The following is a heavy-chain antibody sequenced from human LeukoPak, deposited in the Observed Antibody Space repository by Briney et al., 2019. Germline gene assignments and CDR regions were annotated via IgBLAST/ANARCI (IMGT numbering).Heavy chain of an antibody. CDR2: IKQDGSEK. J-gene: IGHJ4*02. CDR3: GTGWAIDF. D-gene: IGHD5-24*01. CDR1: GFTLSNHW. Sequence: GGSLRLSCAASGFTLSNHWMTWVPQAPGKGLECVAIIKQDGSEKYYVDSVKGRFTISRDNAKNSLYLQMNSLRAEDTAVYYCGTGWAIDFWGQGTLVTVSS. V-gene: IGHV3-7*01.